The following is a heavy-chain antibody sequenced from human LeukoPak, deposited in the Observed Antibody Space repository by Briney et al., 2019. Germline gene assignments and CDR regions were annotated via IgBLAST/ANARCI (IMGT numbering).Heavy chain of an antibody. CDR1: GYTFTSYG. D-gene: IGHD3-22*01. V-gene: IGHV1-18*01. CDR2: ISAYNGNT. J-gene: IGHJ6*02. Sequence: ASVKVSCKASGYTFTSYGISWVRQAPGQGLEWMGWISAYNGNTNYAQKLQGRVTMTTDTSTSTAYMELRSLRSADTAVYYCATTYYYDSADFRTLYGMDVWGQGTTVTVSS. CDR3: ATTYYYDSADFRTLYGMDV.